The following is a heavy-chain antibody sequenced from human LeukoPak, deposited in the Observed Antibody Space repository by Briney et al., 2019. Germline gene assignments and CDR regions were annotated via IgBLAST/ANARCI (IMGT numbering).Heavy chain of an antibody. Sequence: GGSLRLSCAASGLTFSSYGMHWVRQAPGKGLEWVAVIWYDGSNKYYADSVKGRFTISRDNSKNTLYLQMNSLRAEDTAVYYCARSPYGDYYYFDYWGQGTLVTVSS. CDR3: ARSPYGDYYYFDY. D-gene: IGHD4-17*01. J-gene: IGHJ4*02. V-gene: IGHV3-33*01. CDR1: GLTFSSYG. CDR2: IWYDGSNK.